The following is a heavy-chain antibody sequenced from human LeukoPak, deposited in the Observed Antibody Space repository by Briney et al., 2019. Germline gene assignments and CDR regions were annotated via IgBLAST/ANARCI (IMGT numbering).Heavy chain of an antibody. D-gene: IGHD2-2*02. CDR1: GYTFTSYY. Sequence: ASVKVSCKASGYTFTSYYMHWVRQAPGQGLEWMGWISAYNGNTNYAQKLQGRVTMTTDASTSTAYMELRSLRSDDTAVYYCARGTIVVVPAAISLYYYMDVWGKGTTVTVSS. V-gene: IGHV1-18*04. CDR2: ISAYNGNT. J-gene: IGHJ6*03. CDR3: ARGTIVVVPAAISLYYYMDV.